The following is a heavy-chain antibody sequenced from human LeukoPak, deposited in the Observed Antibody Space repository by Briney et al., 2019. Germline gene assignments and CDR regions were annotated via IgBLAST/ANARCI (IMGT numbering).Heavy chain of an antibody. Sequence: ASVKVSCKASGYTFTDYYMLWVRQAPGQGLEWMGWINHNSGATKYAQKFQGRVTMTRDRSISTAYMELSRLRSDDTAVYYCARGSSSWSTFDYWGQGTLVTVSS. D-gene: IGHD6-13*01. V-gene: IGHV1-2*02. CDR2: INHNSGAT. CDR3: ARGSSSWSTFDY. CDR1: GYTFTDYY. J-gene: IGHJ4*02.